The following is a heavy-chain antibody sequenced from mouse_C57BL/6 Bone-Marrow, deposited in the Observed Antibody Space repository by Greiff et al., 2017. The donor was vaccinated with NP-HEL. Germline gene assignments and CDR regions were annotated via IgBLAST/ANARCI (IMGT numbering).Heavy chain of an antibody. CDR2: IDPSDSET. CDR1: GYTFTSYW. CDR3: ARTGYGNYEAWFAY. V-gene: IGHV1-52*01. J-gene: IGHJ3*01. Sequence: QVQLKQPGAELVRPGSSVKLSCKASGYTFTSYWMHWVKQRPIQGLEWIGNIDPSDSETHYNQKFKDKATLTVDKSSSTAYMQLSSLTSEDSAVYYCARTGYGNYEAWFAYWGQGTLVTVSA. D-gene: IGHD2-10*02.